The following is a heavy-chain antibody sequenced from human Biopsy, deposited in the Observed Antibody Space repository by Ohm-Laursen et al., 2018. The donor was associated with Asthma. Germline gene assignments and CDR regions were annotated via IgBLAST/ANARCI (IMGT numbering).Heavy chain of an antibody. CDR2: IYSGGTS. V-gene: IGHV3-53*01. CDR3: VRGDSSGWSHYYFDY. D-gene: IGHD6-19*01. CDR1: GFTFGDYW. J-gene: IGHJ4*02. Sequence: SLRLSCAASGFTFGDYWMSWVRQAPGKGLEWVSVIYSGGTSHTADSVRGRFTISRDFSKNTLHLQMHSLRVEDTAVYYCVRGDSSGWSHYYFDYWGQGTLVTVSS.